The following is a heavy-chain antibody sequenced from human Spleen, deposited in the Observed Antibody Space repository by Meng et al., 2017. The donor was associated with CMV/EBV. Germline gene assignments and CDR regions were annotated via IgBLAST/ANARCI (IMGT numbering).Heavy chain of an antibody. D-gene: IGHD1-26*01. CDR2: ISVEYGYT. V-gene: IGHV1-18*01. CDR3: AGVLRVGATDGFDF. J-gene: IGHJ4*02. Sequence: ASVKVSCKASGYAFTSHGISWVRQAPGQGLEWVGWISVEYGYTNYAQKSQGRVTMTTDTSTSTVYMELRSMRVDDTALYYCAGVLRVGATDGFDFWGQGTLVTVSS. CDR1: GYAFTSHG.